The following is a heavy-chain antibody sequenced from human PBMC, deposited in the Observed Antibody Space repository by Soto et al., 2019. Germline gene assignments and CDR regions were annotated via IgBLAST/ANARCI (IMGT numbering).Heavy chain of an antibody. V-gene: IGHV4-39*01. D-gene: IGHD6-19*01. CDR2: IYYSGST. CDR1: GGSISSSSYY. CDR3: ARRAAVAGTSWFDP. Sequence: SETLSLTCTVSGGSISSSSYYWGWIRQPPGKGLGWIGSIYYSGSTYYNPSLKSRVTISVDTSKNQFSLKLSSVTAADTAVYYCARRAAVAGTSWFDPRGQGTLVTVSS. J-gene: IGHJ5*02.